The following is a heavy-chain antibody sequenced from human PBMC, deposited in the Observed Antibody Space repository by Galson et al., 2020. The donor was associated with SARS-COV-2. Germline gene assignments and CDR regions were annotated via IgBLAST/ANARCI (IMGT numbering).Heavy chain of an antibody. CDR2: IYYSGST. Sequence: SETLSLTCTVSGGSISSSSYYWGWIRQPPGKGLEWIGSIYYSGSTYYNPSLKSRVTISVDTSKNQFSLKLSSVTAADTAVYYCARLMANFDWLLFGLPADNWFDPWGQGTLVTVSS. V-gene: IGHV4-39*01. J-gene: IGHJ5*02. CDR1: GGSISSSSYY. CDR3: ARLMANFDWLLFGLPADNWFDP. D-gene: IGHD3-9*01.